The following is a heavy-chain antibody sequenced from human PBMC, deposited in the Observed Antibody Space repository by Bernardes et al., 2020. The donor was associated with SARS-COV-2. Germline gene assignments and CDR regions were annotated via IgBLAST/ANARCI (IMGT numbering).Heavy chain of an antibody. J-gene: IGHJ4*02. CDR2: IFYSGST. Sequence: TLSLTCTVSGGSISPYYWSWIRQPPGKGLEWIGYIFYSGSTNFNPSLKGRVTMSVDSSKNQFSLKLTSVTPADTAVYFCARGSSHDYFDSWGQGTLVTVSS. V-gene: IGHV4-59*01. CDR3: ARGSSHDYFDS. CDR1: GGSISPYY.